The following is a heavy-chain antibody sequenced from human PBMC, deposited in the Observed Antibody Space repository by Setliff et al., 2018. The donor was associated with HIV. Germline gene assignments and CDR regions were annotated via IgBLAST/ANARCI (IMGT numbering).Heavy chain of an antibody. CDR2: ISSSGRT. CDR3: ARETSSSWFDY. D-gene: IGHD6-13*01. V-gene: IGHV4-4*08. CDR1: GGSISNYY. Sequence: SQTLSLTCTVSGGSISNYYWSWIRLPPGKGLEWIGYISSSGRTSYNPSLKSRVTMSLDTSKNQYSLKVSSVTTADTAVYYCARETSSSWFDYWGQGSLVTVSS. J-gene: IGHJ4*02.